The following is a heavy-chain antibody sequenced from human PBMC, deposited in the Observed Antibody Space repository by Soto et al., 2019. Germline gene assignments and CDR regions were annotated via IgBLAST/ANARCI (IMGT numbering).Heavy chain of an antibody. CDR1: GFTFSSYA. CDR2: ISGSGGST. V-gene: IGHV3-23*01. J-gene: IGHJ5*02. D-gene: IGHD6-6*01. Sequence: GGSLRLSCAASGFTFSSYAMSWVRQAPGKGLEWVSAISGSGGSTYYADSVKGRFTISRDNSRNTLYLQMNSLRAEDTAVYYCAKDPNPYYYSSSANWFDPWGQGTLVTVSS. CDR3: AKDPNPYYYSSSANWFDP.